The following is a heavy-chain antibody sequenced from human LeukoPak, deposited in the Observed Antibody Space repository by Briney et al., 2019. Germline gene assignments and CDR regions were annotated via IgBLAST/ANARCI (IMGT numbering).Heavy chain of an antibody. CDR2: IIPIFGTA. J-gene: IGHJ5*02. CDR3: TRDRKGVDPADNWFDP. V-gene: IGHV1-69*13. D-gene: IGHD2-2*01. Sequence: ASVKVSCKASGGTFSSHAISWVRQAPGQGLEWMGGIIPIFGTANYAQKFQGRVTITADESTSTAYMELSSLRSEDTAVYYCTRDRKGVDPADNWFDPWGQGTLVTVSS. CDR1: GGTFSSHA.